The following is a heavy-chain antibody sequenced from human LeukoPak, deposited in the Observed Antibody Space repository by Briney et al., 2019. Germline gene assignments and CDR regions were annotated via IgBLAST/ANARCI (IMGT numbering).Heavy chain of an antibody. J-gene: IGHJ5*02. Sequence: ASVKVSCKASGYTFTGYYMHWVRQAPGQGLEWMGWINPNSGGTNYAQKFQGRVTMTRDTSISTAYMELSRLRSDDTAVYYCARLCSSSWYGGNWFDPWGQGTLVTVSS. V-gene: IGHV1-2*02. D-gene: IGHD6-13*01. CDR1: GYTFTGYY. CDR3: ARLCSSSWYGGNWFDP. CDR2: INPNSGGT.